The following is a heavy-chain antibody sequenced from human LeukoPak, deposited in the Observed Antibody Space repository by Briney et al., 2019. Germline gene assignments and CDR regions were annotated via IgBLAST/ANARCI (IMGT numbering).Heavy chain of an antibody. J-gene: IGHJ4*02. CDR1: GGSFSGYY. CDR3: ARSYYDILTGYSQIDY. V-gene: IGHV4-34*01. CDR2: INHSGST. Sequence: SSETLSLTCAVYGGSFSGYYWSWIRQPPGKGLEWIGEINHSGSTNYNPSLKSRVTISVDTSKNQFSLKLSSVTAADTAVYYCARSYYDILTGYSQIDYWGQGTLVTVSS. D-gene: IGHD3-9*01.